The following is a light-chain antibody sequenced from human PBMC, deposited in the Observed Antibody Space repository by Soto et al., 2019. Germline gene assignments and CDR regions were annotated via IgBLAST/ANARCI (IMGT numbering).Light chain of an antibody. CDR2: KAS. CDR3: QQLNSYPRIT. V-gene: IGKV1-5*03. Sequence: DIQMTQSPSTLSASVGDRVTITCRASQSISSWLAWYQQKPGKAPKLLIYKASSLESGVPSRFSGSGSGTEFTLTISSLQPDDFATYYCQQLNSYPRITFGGGTKVDIK. CDR1: QSISSW. J-gene: IGKJ4*01.